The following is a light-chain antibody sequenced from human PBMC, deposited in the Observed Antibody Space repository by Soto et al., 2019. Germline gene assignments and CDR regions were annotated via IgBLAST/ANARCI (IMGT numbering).Light chain of an antibody. CDR3: QQYNSYPIT. J-gene: IGKJ5*01. V-gene: IGKV3-15*01. Sequence: EIVMTQSPATLSVSPGERATFSCRASQSVGSNLAWYQQKPGQAPRLLIYGASIRATGIPARFSGSGSGTEFTLTISSLEPEDFAVYFCQQYNSYPITFGQGTRLEIK. CDR2: GAS. CDR1: QSVGSN.